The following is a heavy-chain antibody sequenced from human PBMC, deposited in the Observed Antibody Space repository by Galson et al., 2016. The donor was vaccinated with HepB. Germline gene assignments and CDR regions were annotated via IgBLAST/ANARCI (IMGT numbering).Heavy chain of an antibody. Sequence: SLRLSCAASGFSFSTHSMGWVRQAPGKGLEWVSYISSSSSYISYADSVKGRFTISRDNAKNSLYLQLNSLRAEDTAVYYCAREPHDFGDYGVDYWGQGTLVTVSS. V-gene: IGHV3-21*01. CDR1: GFSFSTHS. J-gene: IGHJ4*02. CDR3: AREPHDFGDYGVDY. CDR2: ISSSSSYI. D-gene: IGHD4-17*01.